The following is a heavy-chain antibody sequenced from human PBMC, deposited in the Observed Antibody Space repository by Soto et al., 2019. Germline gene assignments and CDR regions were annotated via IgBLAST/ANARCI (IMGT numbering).Heavy chain of an antibody. Sequence: QVQLVQSGAEVKKPGSSVKVSCKASGDTFSSYAINWVRQAPGQGLEWMGGIIPMFGTANYAQKFKVRVTITAGESTSTVYMELSRLRSEDTAVYYCARVGPGHYYDSGGYYSPLDYWGQGTLVTVSS. CDR3: ARVGPGHYYDSGGYYSPLDY. D-gene: IGHD3-22*01. V-gene: IGHV1-69*01. CDR2: IIPMFGTA. CDR1: GDTFSSYA. J-gene: IGHJ4*02.